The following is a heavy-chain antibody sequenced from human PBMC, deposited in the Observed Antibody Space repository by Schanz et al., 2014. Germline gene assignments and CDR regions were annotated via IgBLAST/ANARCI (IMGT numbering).Heavy chain of an antibody. J-gene: IGHJ5*02. V-gene: IGHV3-23*04. CDR3: ARAPPLVRGIAGWFGP. CDR2: IGGDASRT. D-gene: IGHD3-10*01. CDR1: GFNFITFA. Sequence: VQLVESGGGVVQPGGSLRLSCAASGFNFITFAMSWVRQAPGKGPEWVSAIGGDASRTYYADSVKGRFTISRDNSKSPLYLQMNTLRADDTAVYYGARAPPLVRGIAGWFGPWGQGSLVTVSS.